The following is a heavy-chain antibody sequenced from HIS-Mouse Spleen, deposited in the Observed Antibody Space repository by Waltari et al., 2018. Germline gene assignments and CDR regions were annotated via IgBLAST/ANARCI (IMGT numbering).Heavy chain of an antibody. Sequence: QLQLQESGPGLVNPSETLSLTCTVSGGSISSSSYYWGWIRQPPGKGLEWIGSIYYSGSTYYNPSLKSRVTISVDTSKNQFSLKLSSVTAADTAVYYCASGVVVAATAVHFDYWGQGTLVTVSS. CDR3: ASGVVVAATAVHFDY. D-gene: IGHD2-15*01. CDR2: IYYSGST. CDR1: GGSISSSSYY. J-gene: IGHJ4*02. V-gene: IGHV4-39*07.